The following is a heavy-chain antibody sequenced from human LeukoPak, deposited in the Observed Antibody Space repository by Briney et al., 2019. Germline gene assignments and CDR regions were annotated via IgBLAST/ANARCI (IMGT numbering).Heavy chain of an antibody. CDR2: ISSSSTYI. D-gene: IGHD2-2*02. Sequence: GGSLRLSCAASGFTFSSYSMNWVRQAPGKGLEWVSSISSSSTYINYADSVKGRFTISRDTAKNSLYLQMNSLRAEDTAVYYCARGSASCYTDWGQGTLVTVSS. V-gene: IGHV3-21*01. CDR3: ARGSASCYTD. CDR1: GFTFSSYS. J-gene: IGHJ4*02.